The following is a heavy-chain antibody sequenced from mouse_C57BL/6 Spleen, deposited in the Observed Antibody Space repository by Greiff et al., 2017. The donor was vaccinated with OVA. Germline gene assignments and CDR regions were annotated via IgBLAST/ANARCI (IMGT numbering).Heavy chain of an antibody. CDR1: GYTFTSYW. CDR3: ARLLGNDAMDY. D-gene: IGHD2-1*01. CDR2: IHPNSGST. J-gene: IGHJ4*01. V-gene: IGHV1-64*01. Sequence: QVQLQQPGAELVKPGASVKLSCKASGYTFTSYWMHWVNQRPGQGLEWIGMIHPNSGSTNYNEKFKSKATLTVDKSSSTAYMQLSSLTSEDSAVYYCARLLGNDAMDYWGQGTSVTVSS.